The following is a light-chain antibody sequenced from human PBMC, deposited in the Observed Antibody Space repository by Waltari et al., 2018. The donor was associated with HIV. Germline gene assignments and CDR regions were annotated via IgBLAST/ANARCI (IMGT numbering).Light chain of an antibody. CDR2: EVS. V-gene: IGLV2-11*01. CDR1: SSDIAYFDY. CDR3: CAYAGAYTYV. Sequence: QSALTPPRSVSGSPGQSVTISCTGTSSDIAYFDYVSWYQQSPGKAPKVIIYEVSQRPSGVPYRFTASKSGITASLTITGSQDEDEADYDFCAYAGAYTYVFGTGTKVTVL. J-gene: IGLJ1*01.